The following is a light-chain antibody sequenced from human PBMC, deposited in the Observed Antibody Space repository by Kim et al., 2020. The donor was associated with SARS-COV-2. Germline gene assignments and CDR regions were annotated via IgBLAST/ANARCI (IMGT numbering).Light chain of an antibody. CDR2: RDN. CDR1: SNNVGNQG. J-gene: IGLJ2*01. CDR3: SAWDSGLDSVV. Sequence: PTAPLTGAGNSNNVGNQGASWLQQHQGHPPKLLSYRDNNRPSGISERLSASRSGNTASLTITGLQPEDEADYYCSAWDSGLDSVVFGGETQLTVL. V-gene: IGLV10-54*01.